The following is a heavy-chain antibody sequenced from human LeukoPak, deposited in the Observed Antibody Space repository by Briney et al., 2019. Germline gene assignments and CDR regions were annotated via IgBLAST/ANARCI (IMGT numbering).Heavy chain of an antibody. D-gene: IGHD6-19*01. J-gene: IGHJ3*02. CDR1: GYSFTNYC. CDR3: ARLGGQWLGKHAFDI. V-gene: IGHV5-51*01. Sequence: GESLKISCQGSGYSFTNYCIAWVRQMPGKGLEWMGIIHPGDSDTRYSPSFQGPVIISDDKSITTAYLQWSSLKASDTAMYYCARLGGQWLGKHAFDIWGQGTMVTASS. CDR2: IHPGDSDT.